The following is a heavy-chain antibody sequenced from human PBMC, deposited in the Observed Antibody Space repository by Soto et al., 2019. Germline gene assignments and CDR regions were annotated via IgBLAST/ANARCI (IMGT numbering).Heavy chain of an antibody. CDR3: ARGHYGLDV. J-gene: IGHJ6*02. CDR1: GFEFSDHY. V-gene: IGHV3-11*01. Sequence: GGSLRLSCAASGFEFSDHYISWIRQAPGKGLEWVSYISPNGDSTFYEDSVKGRFTISRDNAKNSVFLQMSSLRAEDTAVYYCARGHYGLDVWGQGTTVTVSS. CDR2: ISPNGDST.